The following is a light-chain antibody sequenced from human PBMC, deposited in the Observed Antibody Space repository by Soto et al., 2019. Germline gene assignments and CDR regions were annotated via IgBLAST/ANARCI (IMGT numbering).Light chain of an antibody. CDR3: QQAYGFAFT. V-gene: IGKV3D-7*01. CDR2: GAS. Sequence: PGERVTLSCRASQSVISSYLTWYQQKPGQAPRLLIYGASTRATGIPARFSGSGSGTDFTLTISSLQPEDTATYFCQQAYGFAFTFGPGTKL. J-gene: IGKJ3*01. CDR1: QSVISSY.